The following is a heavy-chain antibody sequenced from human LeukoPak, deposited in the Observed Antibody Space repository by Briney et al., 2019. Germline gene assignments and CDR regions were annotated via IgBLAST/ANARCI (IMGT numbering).Heavy chain of an antibody. J-gene: IGHJ4*02. CDR2: INSDGSST. D-gene: IGHD3-10*01. Sequence: SGGSLRLSCAASGFTFSSYWMHWVRQAPGKGLVWVSRINSDGSSTSYADSVKGRFTISRDNAKNTLYLQMNSLRAEDTAVYYCARVERYYGSGSYYGLDRPYYFDYWGQGTLVTVSS. CDR3: ARVERYYGSGSYYGLDRPYYFDY. V-gene: IGHV3-74*01. CDR1: GFTFSSYW.